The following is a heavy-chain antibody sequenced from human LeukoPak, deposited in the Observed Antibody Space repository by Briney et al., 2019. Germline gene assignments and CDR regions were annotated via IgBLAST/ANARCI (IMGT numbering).Heavy chain of an antibody. CDR3: ARVKYYYDSSGPNSH. D-gene: IGHD3-22*01. J-gene: IGHJ4*02. CDR2: ISYDGRNK. Sequence: PGGSLRLSCAASGFTFSSYGMHWVRQAPGKGLEWVAIISYDGRNKYYADSVKGRFSISRDNSKNTLYLQMNSLRAEDTAVYYCARVKYYYDSSGPNSHWGQGTLVTVSP. V-gene: IGHV3-30*03. CDR1: GFTFSSYG.